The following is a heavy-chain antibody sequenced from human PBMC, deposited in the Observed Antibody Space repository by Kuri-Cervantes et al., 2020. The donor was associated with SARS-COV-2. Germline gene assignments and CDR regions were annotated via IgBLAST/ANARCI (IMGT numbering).Heavy chain of an antibody. D-gene: IGHD1-26*01. CDR3: AKDDYSGSYNFDY. CDR1: GFTFSTYS. J-gene: IGHJ4*02. V-gene: IGHV3-21*04. Sequence: GGSLRLSCAASGFTFSTYSMTWVRQAPGKGLEWVSSISSSSSQRYYVDSVKGRFTISRDNSKNTLYLQMNSLRAEDTAVYYCAKDDYSGSYNFDYWGQGTLVTVSS. CDR2: ISSSSSQR.